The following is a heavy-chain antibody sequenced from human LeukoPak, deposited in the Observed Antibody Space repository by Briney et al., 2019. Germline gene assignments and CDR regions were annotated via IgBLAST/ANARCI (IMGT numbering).Heavy chain of an antibody. CDR1: GFTFSSYA. Sequence: GGSLRLCCAASGFTFSSYAMSWVRQAPGKGLEWVSAISGSGGSTYYADSVKGRFTISRDKSKNTMYLQMNSLRAEDTAVYYCANHRAWGPSDYWGQGTLVTVSS. V-gene: IGHV3-23*01. J-gene: IGHJ4*02. CDR3: ANHRAWGPSDY. D-gene: IGHD1-26*01. CDR2: ISGSGGST.